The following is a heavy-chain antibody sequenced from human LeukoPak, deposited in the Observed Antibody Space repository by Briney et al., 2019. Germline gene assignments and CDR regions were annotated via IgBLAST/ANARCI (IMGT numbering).Heavy chain of an antibody. CDR1: GFTFSGSA. D-gene: IGHD6-19*01. CDR3: TGQYSSGWYYFDY. CDR2: IRSKANSYAT. J-gene: IGHJ4*02. Sequence: GGSLRLSCATSGFTFSGSAMHWVRQASGKGLEWVGRIRSKANSYATAYAASVKGRFTISRDDSKNTAYLQMNSLKTEDTAVYYCTGQYSSGWYYFDYWGQGTLVTVSS. V-gene: IGHV3-73*01.